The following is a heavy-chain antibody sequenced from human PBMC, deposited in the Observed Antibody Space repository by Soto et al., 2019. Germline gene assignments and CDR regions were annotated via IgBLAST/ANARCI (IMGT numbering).Heavy chain of an antibody. CDR3: ARARISIIYQGHNYSAMDP. CDR1: GGTFSSYA. J-gene: IGHJ6*01. Sequence: QVQLVQSGPEVKKPGSSVKVSCKASGGTFSSYAMSWVRQAPGQGLEWMGVIIPMFGTTNYAQKFQGRVTITADESPRTAYMELSSVRSEDTAVYYCARARISIIYQGHNYSAMDPWSQGTTVTVSS. D-gene: IGHD3-10*01. V-gene: IGHV1-69*12. CDR2: IIPMFGTT.